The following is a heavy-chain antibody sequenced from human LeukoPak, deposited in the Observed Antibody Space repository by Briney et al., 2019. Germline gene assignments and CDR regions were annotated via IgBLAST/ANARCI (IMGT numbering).Heavy chain of an antibody. CDR2: ISSSSSYI. J-gene: IGHJ4*02. CDR3: ARGMSGSYPSEY. Sequence: GSLRLSCAASGFTFSSYSMNWVRQAPGKGLEWVSSISSSSSYIYYADSVKGRFTISRDNAKNSLYLQMNSLRAEDTAVYYCARGMSGSYPSEYWGQGTLVTVSS. V-gene: IGHV3-21*01. D-gene: IGHD1-26*01. CDR1: GFTFSSYS.